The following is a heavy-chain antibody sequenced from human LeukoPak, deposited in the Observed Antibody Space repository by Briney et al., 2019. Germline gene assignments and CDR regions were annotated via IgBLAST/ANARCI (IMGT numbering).Heavy chain of an antibody. D-gene: IGHD4-17*01. Sequence: PGGSLRLSCAASGFTFSSYWMSWVRQAPGKGLEWVANIKQDGSEKYYVDSVKGRFTISRDNAKNSLYLQMNSLRAEDTAVYYCATHPDDYGDKNPFYWGQGTLVTVSS. CDR1: GFTFSSYW. CDR3: ATHPDDYGDKNPFY. CDR2: IKQDGSEK. V-gene: IGHV3-7*03. J-gene: IGHJ4*02.